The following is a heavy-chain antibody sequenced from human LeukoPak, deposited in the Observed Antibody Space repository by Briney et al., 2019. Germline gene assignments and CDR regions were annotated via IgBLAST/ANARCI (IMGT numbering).Heavy chain of an antibody. CDR2: IKQDGSEK. V-gene: IGHV3-7*01. J-gene: IGHJ5*02. D-gene: IGHD4-17*01. CDR3: ARMSAVTRSP. CDR1: RFTFSSYW. Sequence: GGSLRLSCAASRFTFSSYWMSWVRQAPGKGLEWVANIKQDGSEKYYVDSVKGRFTISRDNAKNSLYLQMNSLRAEDTAVYYCARMSAVTRSPWGQGTLVTVSS.